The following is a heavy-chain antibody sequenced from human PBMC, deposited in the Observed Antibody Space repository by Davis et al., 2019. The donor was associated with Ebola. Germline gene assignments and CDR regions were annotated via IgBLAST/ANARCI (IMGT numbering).Heavy chain of an antibody. CDR1: GGSMTDYY. CDR2: IYYLGST. Sequence: SETLSLTCTVSGGSMTDYYWSWIRQSPGRGLEWIGYIYYLGSTIYNPSLQSRVTISVDTSKNQFSLQLNSVTPEDTAVYYCARDRDIVVVPAAMWGGYYYGMDVWGKGTTVTVSS. D-gene: IGHD2-2*01. V-gene: IGHV4-59*12. CDR3: ARDRDIVVVPAAMWGGYYYGMDV. J-gene: IGHJ6*04.